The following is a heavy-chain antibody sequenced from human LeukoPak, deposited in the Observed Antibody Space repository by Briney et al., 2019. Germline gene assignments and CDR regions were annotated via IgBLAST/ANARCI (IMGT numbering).Heavy chain of an antibody. V-gene: IGHV3-30*02. J-gene: IGHJ4*02. CDR3: TTDFRLAAATTGGY. CDR2: IRFDGTTK. CDR1: GFTFSSSG. D-gene: IGHD6-13*01. Sequence: GGSLRLSCAASGFTFSSSGMHWVRQAPGRGLEWVAFIRFDGTTKYYAQSVRGRFTISRDNSKNTLGLQMNSLKTEDTAVYYCTTDFRLAAATTGGYWGQGTLVTVSS.